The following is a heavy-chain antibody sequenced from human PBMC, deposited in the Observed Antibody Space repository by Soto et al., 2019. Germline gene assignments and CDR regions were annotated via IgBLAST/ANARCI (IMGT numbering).Heavy chain of an antibody. CDR1: GYTFSSYG. J-gene: IGHJ4*02. CDR2: ISGYNGIT. CDR3: ARDESIRGLES. Sequence: ASVKVSCKASGYTFSSYGMSWVRQAPGQGLEWMGWISGYNGITAYAQNVQGRVTMTIDTPTSTVYMELRSLRSNDTAVYYCARDESIRGLESWGQGTTVTVSS. V-gene: IGHV1-18*04. D-gene: IGHD2-21*01.